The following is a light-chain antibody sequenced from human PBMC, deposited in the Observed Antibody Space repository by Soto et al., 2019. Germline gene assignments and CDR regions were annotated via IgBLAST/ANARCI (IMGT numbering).Light chain of an antibody. V-gene: IGLV2-11*01. CDR1: SSDVGGYNY. J-gene: IGLJ1*01. CDR2: DVT. CDR3: CSYAGIYTFYV. Sequence: QSALTQSRSVSGSPGQSVTISCTGTSSDVGGYNYVSWYQQHPGKAPKLMIYDVTKRPSGVPDRFSGSKSGNTASLTISGLQAEDEADYYCCSYAGIYTFYVFGTGTKLTVL.